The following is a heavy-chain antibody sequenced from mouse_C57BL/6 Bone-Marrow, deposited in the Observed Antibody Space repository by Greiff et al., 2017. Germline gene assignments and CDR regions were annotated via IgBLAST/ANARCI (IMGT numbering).Heavy chain of an antibody. CDR1: GYTFTDYY. CDR3: ASYYGSSLYFDY. J-gene: IGHJ2*01. CDR2: INPNNGGT. D-gene: IGHD1-1*01. V-gene: IGHV1-26*01. Sequence: VQLQQSGPELVKPGASVKISCKASGYTFTDYYMNWVKQSHGKSLEWIGDINPNNGGTSYNQKFKGKATLTVDKSSSTAYMELRSLTSEDSAVYYCASYYGSSLYFDYWGKGTTLTVSS.